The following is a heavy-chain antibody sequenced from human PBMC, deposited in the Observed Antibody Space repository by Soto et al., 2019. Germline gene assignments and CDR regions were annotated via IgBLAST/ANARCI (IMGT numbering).Heavy chain of an antibody. CDR1: GGSISSGGYY. CDR2: IYYSGST. J-gene: IGHJ5*02. CDR3: ARDYDILTGNNWFAP. Sequence: PSETLSLTCTVSGGSISSGGYYWSWIRQHPGKGLEWIGYIYYSGSTYYNPSLKSRVTISVDTSKNQFSLKLSSVTAADTAVYYCARDYDILTGNNWFAPWGQGTLVTVSS. V-gene: IGHV4-31*02. D-gene: IGHD3-9*01.